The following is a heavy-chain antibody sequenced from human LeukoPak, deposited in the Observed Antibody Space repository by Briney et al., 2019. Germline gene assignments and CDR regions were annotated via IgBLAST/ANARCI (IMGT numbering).Heavy chain of an antibody. Sequence: GGSLRLSCAASGFTFSSYAMSWVRQAPGKGLEWVSAISGSGGSTYYADSVKGRFTISRDNSKNTLYLQMSSLRAEDTAVYYCAKGLGYSYGSLYFDYWGQGTLVTVSS. D-gene: IGHD5-18*01. CDR1: GFTFSSYA. V-gene: IGHV3-23*01. CDR3: AKGLGYSYGSLYFDY. J-gene: IGHJ4*02. CDR2: ISGSGGST.